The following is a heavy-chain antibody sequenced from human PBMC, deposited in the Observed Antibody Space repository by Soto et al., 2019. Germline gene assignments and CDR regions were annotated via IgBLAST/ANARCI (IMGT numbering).Heavy chain of an antibody. CDR2: INSDGSST. Sequence: EVQLVESGGGLVQPGGSLRLSCAASGFTFSSYWMHWVRQAPGKGLVWVSRINSDGSSTSYADSVKGRFTISRDNAKNTLYLLRNSLRAEDTAVYYCVRTSLVVAAATREDYWGQGTLVTVSS. CDR1: GFTFSSYW. J-gene: IGHJ4*02. V-gene: IGHV3-74*01. CDR3: VRTSLVVAAATREDY. D-gene: IGHD2-15*01.